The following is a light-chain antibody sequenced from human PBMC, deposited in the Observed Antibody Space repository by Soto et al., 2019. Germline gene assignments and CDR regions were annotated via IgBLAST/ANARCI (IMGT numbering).Light chain of an antibody. CDR2: DVS. Sequence: SVLTQPASVSGSPGQSIPISCTGTSSDVGGYNYVSWYQQHPGKAPKLMIYDVSNRPSGVSNRFSGSKSGNTASLTISGLQAEDEADYYCSSYASSGTRVFGTGTKVTVL. CDR3: SSYASSGTRV. CDR1: SSDVGGYNY. V-gene: IGLV2-14*01. J-gene: IGLJ1*01.